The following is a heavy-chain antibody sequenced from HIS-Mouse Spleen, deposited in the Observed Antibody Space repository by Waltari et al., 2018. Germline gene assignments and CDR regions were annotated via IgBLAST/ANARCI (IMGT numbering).Heavy chain of an antibody. CDR2: ILYDGSNK. Sequence: RLSCAASGFTFSSYGMHWVRQAPGKGLEWVAVILYDGSNKYYADSVKGRFTISRDNSKNTLYLQMNSLRAEDTAVYYCAKDIVVVVAATPYYYYYGMDVWGQGTTVTVSS. CDR1: GFTFSSYG. V-gene: IGHV3-30*18. J-gene: IGHJ6*02. D-gene: IGHD2-15*01. CDR3: AKDIVVVVAATPYYYYYGMDV.